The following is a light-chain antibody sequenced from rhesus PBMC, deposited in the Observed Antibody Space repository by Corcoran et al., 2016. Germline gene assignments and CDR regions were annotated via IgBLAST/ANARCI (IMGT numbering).Light chain of an antibody. CDR1: RDISGW. Sequence: DIQMTQSPSSLSASIGDTVTITCQASRDISGWLAWFQQRPGKAPNLLIYKASNLESGGPSRFSGGGSGTDFTLTINNLQPEDFSTYFCLQYSGDSWTFGQGTKVEVK. CDR3: LQYSGDSWT. V-gene: IGKV1-22*01. J-gene: IGKJ1*01. CDR2: KAS.